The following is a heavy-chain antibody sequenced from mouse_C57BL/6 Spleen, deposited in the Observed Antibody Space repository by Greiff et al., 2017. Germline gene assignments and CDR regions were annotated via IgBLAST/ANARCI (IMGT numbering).Heavy chain of an antibody. Sequence: EVMLVESGGGLVKPGGSLKLSCAASGFTFSDYGMHWVRQAPEKGLEWVAYISSGISTIYYADTVQGRFTISRDNAKNTLFLQMTRLRSEYTAMYYCARREYYGSHAMDYWGQGTSVTVSS. CDR2: ISSGISTI. J-gene: IGHJ4*01. V-gene: IGHV5-17*01. CDR3: ARREYYGSHAMDY. D-gene: IGHD1-1*01. CDR1: GFTFSDYG.